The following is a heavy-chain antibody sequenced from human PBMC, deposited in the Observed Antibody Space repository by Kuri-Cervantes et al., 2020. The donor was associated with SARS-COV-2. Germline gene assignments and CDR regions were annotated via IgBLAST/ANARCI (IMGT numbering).Heavy chain of an antibody. Sequence: ESLKISCAVYGGSFSGYYWSWIRQPPGKGLEWIGEINHSGSTNYNPSLKSRVTISVDTSKNQFSLKLSSVTAADTAVYYCARQPTRRYCSGGSCYRRKDAFDIWGQGTMVTVSS. CDR3: ARQPTRRYCSGGSCYRRKDAFDI. CDR1: GGSFSGYY. D-gene: IGHD2-15*01. CDR2: INHSGST. V-gene: IGHV4-34*01. J-gene: IGHJ3*02.